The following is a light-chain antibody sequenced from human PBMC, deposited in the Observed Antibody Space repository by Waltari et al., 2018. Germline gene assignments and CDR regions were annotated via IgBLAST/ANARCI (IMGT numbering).Light chain of an antibody. CDR3: QKYGTLPAT. J-gene: IGKJ1*01. V-gene: IGKV3-20*01. CDR1: QSISKY. CDR2: DAA. Sequence: EIMLTPSPGTLSLSPGERATLSCRASQSISKYLAWDQQKPGQAPRLLIYDAASMATGIPDRFGCSGSGTDFSLTISRLEPEDSAVYYCQKYGTLPATFGQGTKVEIK.